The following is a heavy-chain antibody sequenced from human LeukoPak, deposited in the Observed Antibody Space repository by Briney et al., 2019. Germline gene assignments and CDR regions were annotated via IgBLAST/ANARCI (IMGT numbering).Heavy chain of an antibody. J-gene: IGHJ4*02. Sequence: GGSLRLSCAASGFTFSIYAMSWVRQAPGKGLEWVSAISGSGGSTYYADSVKGRFTISRDNSKNTLYLQMNSLRAEDTAVYYCARDRGLGQWLDYWGQGTLVTVSS. CDR1: GFTFSIYA. V-gene: IGHV3-23*01. CDR2: ISGSGGST. CDR3: ARDRGLGQWLDY. D-gene: IGHD6-19*01.